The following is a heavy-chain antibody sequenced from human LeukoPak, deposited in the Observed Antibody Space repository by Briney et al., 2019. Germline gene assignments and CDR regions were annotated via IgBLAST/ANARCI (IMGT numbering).Heavy chain of an antibody. CDR1: GFIFDDYT. CDR3: ATEREKYFDY. Sequence: GGSLRLSCAASGFIFDDYTLHWVRQAPGRGLEWVSLTTRDGVSTIYADSVKGRFTISRDKSKNSLYLQMNSLRPGDTAFYYCATEREKYFDYWGQGTLVTVSS. CDR2: TTRDGVST. V-gene: IGHV3-43*01. J-gene: IGHJ4*02.